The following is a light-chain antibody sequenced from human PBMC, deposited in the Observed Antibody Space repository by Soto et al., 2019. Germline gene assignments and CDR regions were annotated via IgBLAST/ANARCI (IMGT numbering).Light chain of an antibody. J-gene: IGKJ2*01. CDR3: QQANSFPYT. Sequence: DIQMTQSPSSVSASVGDRVTIACRASQDISRWLAWYQQKPGKAPRLLIHGASILHSGVPSRFSGSGSGTDLTLTIGSLQPEDFATYYCQQANSFPYTFGQGTKLEIK. CDR1: QDISRW. CDR2: GAS. V-gene: IGKV1-12*01.